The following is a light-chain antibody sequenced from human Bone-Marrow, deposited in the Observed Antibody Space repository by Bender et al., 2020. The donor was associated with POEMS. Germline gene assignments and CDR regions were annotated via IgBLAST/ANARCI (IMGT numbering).Light chain of an antibody. Sequence: QSVLTQPPSASGTPGQRVTISCSGSSSKFGSYPVNWYQQLPGAAPKLVIFNNSQRPSGVPDRFSGSNSGTSASLAISGLLSDEEADFNYARCDGSRSGLLFGRGTKLTV. CDR2: NNS. V-gene: IGLV1-44*01. CDR3: ARCDGSRSGLL. CDR1: SSKFGSYP. J-gene: IGLJ3*02.